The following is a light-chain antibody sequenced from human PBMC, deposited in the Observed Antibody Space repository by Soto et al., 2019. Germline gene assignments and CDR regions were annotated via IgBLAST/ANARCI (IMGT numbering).Light chain of an antibody. Sequence: DIQMTQSPSTLSASVGDRVTITCRASQSISTWLAWYQQKPGKAPKVLIYEASKLESGVPSRFSGSGSGTEFPLTISTLQPDDVATYYCQHYNSYQWTFGQGTKVEIK. CDR3: QHYNSYQWT. J-gene: IGKJ1*01. CDR2: EAS. V-gene: IGKV1-5*01. CDR1: QSISTW.